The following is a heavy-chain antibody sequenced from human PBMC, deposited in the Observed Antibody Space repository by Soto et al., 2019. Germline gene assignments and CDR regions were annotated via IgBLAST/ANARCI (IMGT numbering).Heavy chain of an antibody. CDR3: ASPSQYYYGSGSYGMDV. D-gene: IGHD3-10*01. J-gene: IGHJ6*02. V-gene: IGHV5-51*01. CDR2: IYPGDSDT. CDR1: GYSFTSYW. Sequence: PGESLKISCKGSGYSFTSYWIGWVRQMPGKGLEWMGIIYPGDSDTRYSPSFQGQVTISADKSISTAYLQWSSLKASDTAMYYCASPSQYYYGSGSYGMDVWGQGTTVTVSS.